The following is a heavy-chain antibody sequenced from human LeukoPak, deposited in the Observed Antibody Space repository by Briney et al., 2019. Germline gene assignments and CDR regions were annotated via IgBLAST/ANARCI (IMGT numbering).Heavy chain of an antibody. CDR3: AREGTPGLRSKKYSSSWYVPY. V-gene: IGHV3-30-3*01. CDR1: GFTFSIYA. CDR2: ISYDGSNK. J-gene: IGHJ4*02. D-gene: IGHD6-13*01. Sequence: TGRSLRLSCAAYGFTFSIYAMHWVRQAPGKGLEWVAVISYDGSNKYYADSVKGRFTISRDNSKNTLYLQMNSLRAEDTAVYYCAREGTPGLRSKKYSSSWYVPYWGQGTLVTVSS.